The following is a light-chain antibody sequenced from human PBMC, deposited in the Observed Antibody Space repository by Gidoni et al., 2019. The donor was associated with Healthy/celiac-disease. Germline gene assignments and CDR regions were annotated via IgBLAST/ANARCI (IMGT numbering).Light chain of an antibody. V-gene: IGKV3-20*01. CDR1: QSVSSSY. Sequence: EIVLTQSPGTRSLSPGERATLSCRASQSVSSSYLAWHQQKPGQAPRLLIYGASSRATGIPDRFSGSGSGTDFTLTISRLEPEDFAVYYCQQYGSSPRTFGQGTKVEIK. CDR2: GAS. J-gene: IGKJ1*01. CDR3: QQYGSSPRT.